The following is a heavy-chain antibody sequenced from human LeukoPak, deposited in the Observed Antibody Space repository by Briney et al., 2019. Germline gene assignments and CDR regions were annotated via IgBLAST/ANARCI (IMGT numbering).Heavy chain of an antibody. Sequence: GASLRLSCAASGFTFSNYAMSWVRQAPGKGLEWVSAITGSGGNAYYADSVKGRFTISRDNSKNTVFLQMNSLRAEDTAVYYCAKWGDYDVLTGYYVSDYWGQGTLVTVSS. CDR1: GFTFSNYA. D-gene: IGHD3-9*01. CDR2: ITGSGGNA. V-gene: IGHV3-23*01. CDR3: AKWGDYDVLTGYYVSDY. J-gene: IGHJ4*02.